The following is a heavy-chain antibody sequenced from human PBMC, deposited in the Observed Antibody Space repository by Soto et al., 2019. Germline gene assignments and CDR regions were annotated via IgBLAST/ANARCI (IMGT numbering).Heavy chain of an antibody. CDR3: ARRVDFWTNWFDP. J-gene: IGHJ5*02. V-gene: IGHV4-59*08. Sequence: SETLSLTCTVSGGSISSYYWSWIRQPPGKGLEWIGYIYYSGSTNYNPSLKSRVTISVDTSKNQFSLKLSSVTAADTAVYYCARRVDFWTNWFDPWGQGTLVTVSS. CDR2: IYYSGST. D-gene: IGHD3-3*01. CDR1: GGSISSYY.